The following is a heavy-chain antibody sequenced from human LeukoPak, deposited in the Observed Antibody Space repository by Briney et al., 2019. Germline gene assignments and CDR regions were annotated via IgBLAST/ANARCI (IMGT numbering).Heavy chain of an antibody. D-gene: IGHD6-6*01. CDR1: GFTFSSYA. CDR2: ISYDGSNK. V-gene: IGHV3-30-3*01. CDR3: ARAKTSIAARPPDY. Sequence: PGGSLRLSCVASGFTFSSYAMHWVRQAPGKGLEWVAVISYDGSNKYYADSVKGRFTISRDNSKNTLYLQMNSLRAEDTAVYYCARAKTSIAARPPDYWGQGTLVTVSS. J-gene: IGHJ4*02.